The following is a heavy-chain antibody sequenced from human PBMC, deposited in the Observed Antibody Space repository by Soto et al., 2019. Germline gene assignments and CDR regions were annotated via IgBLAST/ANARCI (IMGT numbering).Heavy chain of an antibody. CDR2: IYWNDDK. J-gene: IGHJ5*02. CDR3: AHSPYNWNYVVWFDP. D-gene: IGHD1-7*01. V-gene: IGHV2-5*01. Sequence: TTLVNPTQTLTLTCTFSGFSLSTSGVGVGWIRQPPGKALEWLALIYWNDDKRYSPSLKSRLTITKDTSKNQVVLTMTNMDPVDTATYYCAHSPYNWNYVVWFDPWGQGTLVTVSS. CDR1: GFSLSTSGVG.